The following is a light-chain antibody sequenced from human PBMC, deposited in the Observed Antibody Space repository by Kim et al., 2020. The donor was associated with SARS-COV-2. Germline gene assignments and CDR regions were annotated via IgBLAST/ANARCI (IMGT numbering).Light chain of an antibody. CDR3: NSRDSSGNLL. Sequence: SSELTQDPAVSVALGQTVRITGQGDSLRSYYASWYQQKPGQAPVLVIYGKNNRPSGIPDRSSGSSSGNTASLTITGAQAEDEADYYCNSRDSSGNLLFGGGTQLTVL. CDR1: SLRSYY. CDR2: GKN. J-gene: IGLJ2*01. V-gene: IGLV3-19*01.